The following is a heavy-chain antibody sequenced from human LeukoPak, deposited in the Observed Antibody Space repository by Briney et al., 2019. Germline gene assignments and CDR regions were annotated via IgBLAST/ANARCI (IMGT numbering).Heavy chain of an antibody. Sequence: GGSLRLSCAASGFTFSSYWMSWVRQAPGKGLEWVANIKQDGSEKYYVDSVKGRFTISRDNAKNSLYLQMNSLRAEDTAVYYCARDLKEEGSWPDNWFDPWGQGTLVTVSS. J-gene: IGHJ5*02. CDR3: ARDLKEEGSWPDNWFDP. V-gene: IGHV3-7*04. CDR1: GFTFSSYW. CDR2: IKQDGSEK. D-gene: IGHD6-13*01.